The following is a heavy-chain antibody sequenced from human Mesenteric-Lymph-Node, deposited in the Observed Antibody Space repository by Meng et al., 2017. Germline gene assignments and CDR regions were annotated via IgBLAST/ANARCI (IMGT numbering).Heavy chain of an antibody. CDR1: GYTFTNYG. V-gene: IGHV1-18*01. CDR3: ARVEVGITSGDY. J-gene: IGHJ4*02. CDR2: ISAYNGDT. Sequence: QGQVVQSGGEGKKPGASGKVSCKASGYTFTNYGITWVRQAPGQGLEWMGWISAYNGDTNYAQTLQGRVTMTTDTSTSTAYMELRSLRSDDTAVYYCARVEVGITSGDYWGQGTLVTVSS. D-gene: IGHD1-26*01.